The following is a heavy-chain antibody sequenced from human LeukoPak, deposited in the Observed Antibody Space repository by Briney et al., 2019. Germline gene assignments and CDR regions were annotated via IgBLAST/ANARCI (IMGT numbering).Heavy chain of an antibody. CDR2: IYHSGST. V-gene: IGHV4-30-2*01. D-gene: IGHD3-22*01. CDR3: VIGDSSGQVHA. Sequence: SETLSLTCTVSGGSISSGSYWGWTRQPPGKGLEWIGYIYHSGSTYYNPSLKSRVTISVDRSKNQFSLKLSSVTAADTAVYYCVIGDSSGQVHAWGQGTLVTVSS. J-gene: IGHJ5*02. CDR1: GGSISSGSY.